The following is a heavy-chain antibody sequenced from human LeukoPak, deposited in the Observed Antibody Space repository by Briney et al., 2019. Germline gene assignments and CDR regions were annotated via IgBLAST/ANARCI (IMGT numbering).Heavy chain of an antibody. CDR2: INPISGDT. Sequence: ASVKVSCKASGYTFTGYHIHWVRQAPGQGLEWMGWINPISGDTNVAQKFQARVSLTRDTSRYTAHMELSRLRSDDTAVYYCARGRRFLEWLIKVLCVFDYWGQGTLVTVSS. J-gene: IGHJ4*02. CDR3: ARGRRFLEWLIKVLCVFDY. V-gene: IGHV1-2*02. D-gene: IGHD3-3*01. CDR1: GYTFTGYH.